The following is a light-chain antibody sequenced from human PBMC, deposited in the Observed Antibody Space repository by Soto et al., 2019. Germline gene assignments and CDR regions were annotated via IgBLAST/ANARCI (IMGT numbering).Light chain of an antibody. V-gene: IGLV2-8*01. J-gene: IGLJ7*01. Sequence: QSALTQPPSASGSPGQSVTISCTGTSSDIGLYNFVSWYQQHPGKAPKLTIYDVTKRPSGVPDRFSGSKSGNTASLTVSGLQAEDEADYYCSSYAGFNKVFFGGGTQLTVL. CDR3: SSYAGFNKVF. CDR1: SSDIGLYNF. CDR2: DVT.